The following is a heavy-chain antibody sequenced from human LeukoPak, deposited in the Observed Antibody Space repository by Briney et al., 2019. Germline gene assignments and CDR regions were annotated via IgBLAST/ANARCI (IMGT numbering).Heavy chain of an antibody. CDR1: GGSFSGYY. D-gene: IGHD5-12*01. CDR2: INHSGST. J-gene: IGHJ4*02. V-gene: IGHV4-34*01. Sequence: SETLSLTCAVYGGSFSGYYWSWIRQPPGKGLEWIGEINHSGSTNYNPSLKSRLTISVDTSKNQFSLKMSSVTAADTAVSYCARVGGYSGYDIDYWGQGTLVTVSS. CDR3: ARVGGYSGYDIDY.